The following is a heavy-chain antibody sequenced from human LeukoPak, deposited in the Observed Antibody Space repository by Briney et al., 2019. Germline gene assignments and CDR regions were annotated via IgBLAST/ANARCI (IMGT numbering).Heavy chain of an antibody. Sequence: PGGSLRLSCAASEFTFKNAWVNWVRQAPGKGLEWVGRIRSKTDGGTTDYAAPVRGRFTISRDDSKNMLYLQMNSLKTEDTAVYYCSTGLIPTTGYYWGQGTLVAVSS. CDR2: IRSKTDGGTT. CDR3: STGLIPTTGYY. CDR1: EFTFKNAW. D-gene: IGHD1-1*01. V-gene: IGHV3-15*01. J-gene: IGHJ4*02.